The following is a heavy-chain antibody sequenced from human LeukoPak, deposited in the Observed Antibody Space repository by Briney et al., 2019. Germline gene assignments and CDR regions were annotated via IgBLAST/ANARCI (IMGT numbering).Heavy chain of an antibody. CDR2: INHSGST. V-gene: IGHV4-34*01. D-gene: IGHD5-24*01. CDR3: ARGRDPY. Sequence: SETLSLTCAVYGGSFSGYYWTWIRQPPGRGLEWIGEINHSGSTNYNPSLKSRVTISVDTSKSQFSLKLNSVTAADTAMYYCARGRDPYCGHGTLVTVSS. CDR1: GGSFSGYY. J-gene: IGHJ4*01.